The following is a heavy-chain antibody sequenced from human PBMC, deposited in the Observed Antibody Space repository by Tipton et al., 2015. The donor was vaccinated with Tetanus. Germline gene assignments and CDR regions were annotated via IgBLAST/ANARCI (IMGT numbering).Heavy chain of an antibody. CDR3: AKGGSGTSSWPFDY. CDR1: GFTFDDYA. Sequence: SLRLSCAASGFTFDDYAMHWVRQVPGRGLEWVSGIHWYSDSIGYADSVKGRFTISRDNAKNSLYLQMNSLRAEDTALYYCAKGGSGTSSWPFDYWGQGTLVTVSS. J-gene: IGHJ4*02. D-gene: IGHD6-13*01. V-gene: IGHV3-9*01. CDR2: IHWYSDSI.